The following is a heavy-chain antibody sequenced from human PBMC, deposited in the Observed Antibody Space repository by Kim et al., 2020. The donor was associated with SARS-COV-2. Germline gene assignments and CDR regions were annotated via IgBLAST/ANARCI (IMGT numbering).Heavy chain of an antibody. Sequence: ASVKVSCKASGYTFTSYAMNWVRQAPGQGLEWMGWINTNTGNPTYAQGFTGRFVFSLDTSVSTAYLQISSLKAEDTAVYYCARGVAGTTKVPRDYWGQGTLLTVSS. CDR3: ARGVAGTTKVPRDY. V-gene: IGHV7-4-1*02. CDR2: INTNTGNP. CDR1: GYTFTSYA. J-gene: IGHJ4*02. D-gene: IGHD6-19*01.